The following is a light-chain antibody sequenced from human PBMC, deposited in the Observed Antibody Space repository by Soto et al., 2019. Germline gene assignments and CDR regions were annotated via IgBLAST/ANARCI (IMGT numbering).Light chain of an antibody. CDR2: GAS. J-gene: IGKJ1*01. CDR3: QQYDGSPRT. Sequence: EIVFTQSPGTLSLSPGERATLSCRASQSLTSSYLAWYQQKPGQAPRLLIYGASSRATGIPDRFTGSGSGTDFTLTISRXEPEDFAVYYCQQYDGSPRTFGQGTKVDTK. CDR1: QSLTSSY. V-gene: IGKV3-20*01.